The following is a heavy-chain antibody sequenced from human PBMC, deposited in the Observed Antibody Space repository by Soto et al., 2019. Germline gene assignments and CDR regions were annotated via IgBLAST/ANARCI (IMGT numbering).Heavy chain of an antibody. J-gene: IGHJ6*02. CDR2: IIPILGIA. V-gene: IGHV1-69*04. Sequence: SVKVSCKASGGTFSSYTISWVRQAPGQGLEWMGRIIPILGIANYAQKFQGRVTITADKSTSTAYMELSSLRSEDTAVYYCAREVCSGGSRYPYYYYGMDVWG. CDR3: AREVCSGGSRYPYYYYGMDV. CDR1: GGTFSSYT. D-gene: IGHD2-15*01.